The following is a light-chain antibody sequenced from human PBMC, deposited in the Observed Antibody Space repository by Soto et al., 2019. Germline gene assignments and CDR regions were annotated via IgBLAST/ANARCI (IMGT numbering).Light chain of an antibody. CDR3: HQYNNWCS. J-gene: IGKJ4*01. V-gene: IGKV3-15*01. CDR1: QSVSSN. CDR2: GAS. Sequence: EIVMTQSPATLSVSPGERATLSCRASQSVSSNLAWYQQKPGQAPRLLIYGASTRATGIPARFSGSGSGTDDSLTISSLQSEDFAGCYCHQYNNWCSFGVWAKVEIK.